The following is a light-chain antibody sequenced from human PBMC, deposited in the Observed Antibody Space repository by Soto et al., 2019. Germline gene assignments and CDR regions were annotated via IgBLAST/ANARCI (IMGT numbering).Light chain of an antibody. V-gene: IGKV3-20*01. CDR1: QDVDS. Sequence: EIVLTQSPGTLSLSPGERATLSCRASQDVDSRLLIYGSSRRATGIPDRFSGSGSGTDFTLTISRVGPEDIAVYFCHQYYSSITFGGGTKVEVK. J-gene: IGKJ4*01. CDR3: HQYYSSIT. CDR2: GSS.